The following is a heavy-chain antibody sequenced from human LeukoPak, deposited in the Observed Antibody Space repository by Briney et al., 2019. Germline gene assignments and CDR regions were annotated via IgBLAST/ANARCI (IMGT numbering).Heavy chain of an antibody. CDR1: GFTFSSYA. D-gene: IGHD6-13*01. Sequence: GGSLRLSCAASGFTFSSYAMSWVRQAPGKGLEWVSAISGSGGSTYYADSVKGRFTISRDNSKNTLYLQMNSLRAEDTAVYYCVRAGGSSWADYWGQGTPVTVSS. J-gene: IGHJ4*02. CDR3: VRAGGSSWADY. CDR2: ISGSGGST. V-gene: IGHV3-23*01.